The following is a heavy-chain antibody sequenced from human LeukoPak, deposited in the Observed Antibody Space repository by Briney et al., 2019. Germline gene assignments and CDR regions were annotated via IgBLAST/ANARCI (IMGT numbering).Heavy chain of an antibody. CDR1: GGSISSGDYY. V-gene: IGHV4-30-4*01. J-gene: IGHJ4*02. D-gene: IGHD3-9*01. CDR2: IYYSGST. Sequence: PSETLSLTCTVSGGSISSGDYYWSWIRQPPGKGLEWIGYIYYSGSTYYNPSLKSRVTISVDTSKNQFSLKLSSVTAADTAVYYCARIGIRYFDWTYWGQGTLVTVSS. CDR3: ARIGIRYFDWTY.